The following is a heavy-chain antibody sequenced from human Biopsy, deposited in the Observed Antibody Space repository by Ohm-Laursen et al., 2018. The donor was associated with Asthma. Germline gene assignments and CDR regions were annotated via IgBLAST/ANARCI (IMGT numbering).Heavy chain of an antibody. D-gene: IGHD1-26*01. CDR1: GFSFCNYG. CDR2: ISFDGTNR. CDR3: AKEVFPGWELRRGPDS. Sequence: SLRLSCAASGFSFCNYGMHWVRQAPGKGLDWVAVISFDGTNRNYTDSVKGRFTISRDNSRNTLHLEMNSLRAEDTAVYFCAKEVFPGWELRRGPDSWGQGTLVTVSS. J-gene: IGHJ4*02. V-gene: IGHV3-30*18.